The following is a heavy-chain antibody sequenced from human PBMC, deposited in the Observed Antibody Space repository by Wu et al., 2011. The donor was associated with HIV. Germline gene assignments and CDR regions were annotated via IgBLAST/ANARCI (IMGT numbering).Heavy chain of an antibody. Sequence: QVQLVQSGPEVKKPGSSVKVSCRASGGSFNDYAISWVRQAPGQGLEWLGGIIPKFGTTNYAQRFQGRISISTAESTNLAYMELRQLTSDDTAVYFCARVGRTSGNYGFDFYYYGLDVWGQGPRSSSP. J-gene: IGHJ6*02. CDR1: GGSFNDYA. CDR2: IIPKFGTT. D-gene: IGHD5-24*01. V-gene: IGHV1-69*05. CDR3: ARVGRTSGNYGFDFYYYGLDV.